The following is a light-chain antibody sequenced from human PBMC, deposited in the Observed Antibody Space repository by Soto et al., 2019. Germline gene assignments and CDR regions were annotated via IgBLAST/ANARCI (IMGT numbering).Light chain of an antibody. Sequence: DIQMTQSPSTLSASVGDRVTITCRASQSISSWLAWYQQKPGKAPKLLIYKASSLESGVPSRFSGSGSGTEFTLTISSLQPEDFATYYCQHSYSTPPITFGQGTRLEIK. CDR3: QHSYSTPPIT. J-gene: IGKJ5*01. CDR2: KAS. CDR1: QSISSW. V-gene: IGKV1-5*03.